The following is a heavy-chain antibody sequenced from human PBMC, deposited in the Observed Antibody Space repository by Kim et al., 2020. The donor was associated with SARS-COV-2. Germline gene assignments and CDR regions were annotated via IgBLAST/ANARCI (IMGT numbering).Heavy chain of an antibody. J-gene: IGHJ4*01. V-gene: IGHV4-39*01. CDR2: IHYSGST. CDR3: ARSLDPRRAAGLSFDY. Sequence: SETLSLTCTVSGGSISSSSYYWGWIRQPPGKGLEWIGSIHYSGSTYYNPSLKSRVTISVDTSKNQFSLKLSSVTAADTAVYYCARSLDPRRAAGLSFDY. D-gene: IGHD6-13*01. CDR1: GGSISSSSYY.